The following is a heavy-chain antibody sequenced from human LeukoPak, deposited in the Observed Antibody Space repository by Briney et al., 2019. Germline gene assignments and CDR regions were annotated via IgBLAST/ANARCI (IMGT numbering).Heavy chain of an antibody. CDR2: MSGNGGSI. CDR3: AKDYDFWSGYYPD. V-gene: IGHV3-23*01. Sequence: GGSLRLSCAASGFSFSGHAMGWVRQAPGKGLEWVSAMSGNGGSIGYADSVKGRFTISRDNSKNTLYLQMNGLRAEDTAVYYCAKDYDFWSGYYPDWGQGTLVTVSS. D-gene: IGHD3-3*01. CDR1: GFSFSGHA. J-gene: IGHJ4*02.